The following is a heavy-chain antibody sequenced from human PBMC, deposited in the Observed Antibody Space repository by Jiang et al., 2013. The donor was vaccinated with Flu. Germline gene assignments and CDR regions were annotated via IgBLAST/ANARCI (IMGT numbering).Heavy chain of an antibody. D-gene: IGHD3-10*01. V-gene: IGHV4-34*01. J-gene: IGHJ5*02. CDR1: GGSFSGYY. CDR3: ARGKYGSGTKLFDP. CDR2: INHSGST. Sequence: LKPSETLSLTCAVYGGSFSGYYWSWIRQPPGKGLEWIGEINHSGSTNYNPSLKSRVTISVDTSKNQFSLKLSSVTAADTAVYYCARGKYGSGTKLFDPWGQGTLVTVSS.